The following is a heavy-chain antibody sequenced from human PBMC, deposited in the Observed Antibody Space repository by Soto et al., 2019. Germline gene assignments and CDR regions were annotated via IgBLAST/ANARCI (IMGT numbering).Heavy chain of an antibody. D-gene: IGHD5-12*01. J-gene: IGHJ4*02. V-gene: IGHV1-18*01. CDR3: AKGGPGETYDYIPYFDY. CDR2: ISAYNGNT. Sequence: ASVKVSCKASGYTFTSYGISWVRQAPGQGLEWMGWISAYNGNTNYAQKLQGRVTMTTDTSTSTAYMELRSLRSDDTAVYYCAKGGPGETYDYIPYFDYWGQGTLVTVSS. CDR1: GYTFTSYG.